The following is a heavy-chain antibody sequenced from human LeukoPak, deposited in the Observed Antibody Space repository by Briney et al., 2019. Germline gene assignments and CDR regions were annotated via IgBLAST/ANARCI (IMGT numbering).Heavy chain of an antibody. CDR3: ARAVVPAAIQGFDP. V-gene: IGHV1-2*02. D-gene: IGHD2-2*01. Sequence: ASVKVSCKAPGYTFTGYYMHWVRQAPGQGLEWMGWINPNSGGTNYAQKFQGRVTMTRDTSISTAYMELSRLRSDDTAVYYCARAVVPAAIQGFDPWGQGTLVTVSS. CDR1: GYTFTGYY. CDR2: INPNSGGT. J-gene: IGHJ5*02.